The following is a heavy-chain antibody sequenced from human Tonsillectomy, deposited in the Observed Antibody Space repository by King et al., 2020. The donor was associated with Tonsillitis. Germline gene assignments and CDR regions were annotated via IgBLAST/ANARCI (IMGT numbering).Heavy chain of an antibody. CDR3: AGRDGALDYYYYGLDV. CDR2: ISFDGSHK. CDR1: GFTFSSYA. Sequence: VQLVESGGGVVQPGRSLRLSCAASGFTFSSYAMHWVRQAPGKGLEWVADISFDGSHKYYADPVKGRFTISRDNSKNTLYLQMNSLRAEDTAVYYCAGRDGALDYYYYGLDVWGQGTTVTVSS. D-gene: IGHD4-17*01. J-gene: IGHJ6*02. V-gene: IGHV3-30-3*01.